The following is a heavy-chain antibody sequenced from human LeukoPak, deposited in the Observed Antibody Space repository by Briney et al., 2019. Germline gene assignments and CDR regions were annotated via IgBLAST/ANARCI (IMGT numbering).Heavy chain of an antibody. D-gene: IGHD1-26*01. CDR3: ARAYAGSYSGGDY. J-gene: IGHJ4*02. Sequence: GGSLRLSCAASGFTFSRYAMHWVRQAPGKGLESVAVISYDENNENYADSVKGRFTISRDNSKNTLYLQMNSLRVEVTAVYYCARAYAGSYSGGDYWGQGTLVTVSS. V-gene: IGHV3-30-3*01. CDR1: GFTFSRYA. CDR2: ISYDENNE.